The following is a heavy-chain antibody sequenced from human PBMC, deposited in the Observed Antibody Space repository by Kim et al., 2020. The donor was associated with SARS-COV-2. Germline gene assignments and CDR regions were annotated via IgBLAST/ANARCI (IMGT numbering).Heavy chain of an antibody. V-gene: IGHV4-61*01. CDR2: IYYSGST. D-gene: IGHD3-22*01. CDR3: ARGIGVTMIVVVIGAFDI. CDR1: GGSVSSGSYY. J-gene: IGHJ3*02. Sequence: SETLSLTCRVSGGSVSSGSYYWSWILQPPGKGLEWIGYIYYSGSTNYNPSLKSRVTISVDTSKNQFSLKLSSVTAADTAVYYCARGIGVTMIVVVIGAFDIWGQGTMVTVSS.